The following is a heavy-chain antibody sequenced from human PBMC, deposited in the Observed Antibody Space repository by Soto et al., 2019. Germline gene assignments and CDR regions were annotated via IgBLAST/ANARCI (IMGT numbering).Heavy chain of an antibody. CDR2: IYSGGST. J-gene: IGHJ6*02. Sequence: GGSLRLSCAASGFTVSSNYMSWVRQAPGKGLEWVSVIYSGGSTYYADSVKGRFTISRDNSKNTLYLQMNSLRAEDTAVYYCARQVTPHYYDSSGSRGGGMDVWGQGTTVTVSS. CDR3: ARQVTPHYYDSSGSRGGGMDV. CDR1: GFTVSSNY. V-gene: IGHV3-53*01. D-gene: IGHD3-22*01.